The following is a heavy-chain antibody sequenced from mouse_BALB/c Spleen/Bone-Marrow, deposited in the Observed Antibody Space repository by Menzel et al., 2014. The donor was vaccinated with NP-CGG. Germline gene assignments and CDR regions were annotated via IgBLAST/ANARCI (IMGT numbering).Heavy chain of an antibody. CDR3: ARGGMITENYAMDY. D-gene: IGHD2-4*01. Sequence: VQLQESGPELVKPGASVRISCKASGYSFTSYYIHWVKQRPGQGLEWIGWIYPGNVNTKYNEKFKGKATRTADKSSSAAYMQLSSLTSEDSAVYFCARGGMITENYAMDYWGQGTSVTVSS. CDR1: GYSFTSYY. V-gene: IGHV1S56*01. J-gene: IGHJ4*01. CDR2: IYPGNVNT.